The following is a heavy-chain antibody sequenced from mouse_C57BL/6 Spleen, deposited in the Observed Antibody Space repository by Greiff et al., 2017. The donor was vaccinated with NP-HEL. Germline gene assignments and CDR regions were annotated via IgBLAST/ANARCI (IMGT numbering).Heavy chain of an antibody. CDR1: GFTFSDYY. J-gene: IGHJ1*03. D-gene: IGHD1-1*01. Sequence: EVKVEESGGGLVQPGGSLKLSCAASGFTFSDYYMYWVRQTPEKRLEWVAYISNGGGSTYYPDTVKGRFTISRDNAKNTLDLQMSRLKSEDTAMYYCARNLNPYYYGSSYWYFDVWGTGTTVTVSS. CDR3: ARNLNPYYYGSSYWYFDV. CDR2: ISNGGGST. V-gene: IGHV5-12*01.